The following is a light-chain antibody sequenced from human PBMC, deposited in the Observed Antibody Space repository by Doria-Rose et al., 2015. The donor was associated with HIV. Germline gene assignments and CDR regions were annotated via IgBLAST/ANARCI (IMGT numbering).Light chain of an antibody. CDR2: GAS. V-gene: IGKV3-20*01. Sequence: EIVLTQSPGTLSLSPGERATLSCRASQSVSANYLAWYQQRPGQSPRLLICGASSMATDIPDRFSGSGSGTDFTLTISRLEPEDFAVYYCHQYASSRTFGQGTKVEIK. CDR3: HQYASSRT. J-gene: IGKJ1*01. CDR1: QSVSANY.